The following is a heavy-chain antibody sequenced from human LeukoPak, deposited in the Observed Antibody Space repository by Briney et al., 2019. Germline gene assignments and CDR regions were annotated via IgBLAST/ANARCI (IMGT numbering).Heavy chain of an antibody. Sequence: PSETLSLTCTVSGGSISSYYWSWIRQPPGKGLEWIGYIYYSGSTNYNPSLKSRVTISVDTSKNQFSLKLSSVTAADTAVYYCVYSSGWYNFDYWGQGTLVTVSS. V-gene: IGHV4-59*01. CDR2: IYYSGST. CDR1: GGSISSYY. J-gene: IGHJ4*02. CDR3: VYSSGWYNFDY. D-gene: IGHD6-19*01.